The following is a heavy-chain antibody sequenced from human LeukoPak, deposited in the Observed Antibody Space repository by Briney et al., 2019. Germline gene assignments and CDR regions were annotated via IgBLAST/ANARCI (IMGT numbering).Heavy chain of an antibody. Sequence: PGGSLRLSCAASGFTVSSNYMSWVRQAPGKGLEWVSVIYSGGSTYYADSVKGRFTISRDNAKNSLYLQMNSLRAEDTAVYYCARSNGGDCFHCLRWFDPWGQGTLVTVSS. J-gene: IGHJ5*02. D-gene: IGHD2-21*02. V-gene: IGHV3-53*01. CDR1: GFTVSSNY. CDR2: IYSGGST. CDR3: ARSNGGDCFHCLRWFDP.